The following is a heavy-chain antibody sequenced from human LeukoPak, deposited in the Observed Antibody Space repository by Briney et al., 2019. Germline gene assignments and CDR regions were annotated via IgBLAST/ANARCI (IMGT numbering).Heavy chain of an antibody. CDR1: GFTFSSYS. Sequence: PGGSLRLSCAASGFTFSSYSMNWVRQAPGKGLEWVSSISSSSSYIYYADSVKGRFTISRDNAKNSLYLQMNSLRAEDTAIYYCTRVGYIDEGIDYWGQGTLVTVSS. CDR2: ISSSSSYI. V-gene: IGHV3-21*01. CDR3: TRVGYIDEGIDY. D-gene: IGHD5-24*01. J-gene: IGHJ4*02.